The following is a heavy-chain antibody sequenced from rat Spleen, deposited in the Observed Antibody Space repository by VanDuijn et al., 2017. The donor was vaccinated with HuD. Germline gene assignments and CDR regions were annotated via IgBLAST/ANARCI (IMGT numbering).Heavy chain of an antibody. CDR2: INSAGST. CDR3: VIYRYNPAGVMDA. J-gene: IGHJ4*01. D-gene: IGHD1-5*01. Sequence: EVQLQESGPGLVKPSQSLSLTCSVTGYSITSSYRWNWIRKFPGNKLEWMGYINSAGSTNYNPALKSRISITRDTSKNQCCLQVNSVTTEDTAIYYCVIYRYNPAGVMDAWGQGASVTVSS. CDR1: GYSITSSYR. V-gene: IGHV3-3*01.